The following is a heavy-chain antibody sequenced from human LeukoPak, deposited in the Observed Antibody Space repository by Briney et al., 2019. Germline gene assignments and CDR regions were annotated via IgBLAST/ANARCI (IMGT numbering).Heavy chain of an antibody. Sequence: ALVKVSCKASGYTFTSYGISWVRQAPGQGLEWMGWISAYNGNTNYAQKLQGRVTMTTDTSTSTAYMELRSLRSDDTAVYYCARPSNSGSYYNFGYWGQGTPVTVSS. CDR1: GYTFTSYG. CDR3: ARPSNSGSYYNFGY. D-gene: IGHD3-10*01. CDR2: ISAYNGNT. V-gene: IGHV1-18*01. J-gene: IGHJ4*02.